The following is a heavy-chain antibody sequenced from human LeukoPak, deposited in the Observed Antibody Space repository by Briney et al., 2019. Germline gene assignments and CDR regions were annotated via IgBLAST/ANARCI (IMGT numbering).Heavy chain of an antibody. CDR1: GGSISSYY. D-gene: IGHD3-16*01. CDR2: IYYSGST. V-gene: IGHV4-59*12. J-gene: IGHJ6*03. Sequence: PSEALSLTCTVSGGSISSYYWSWIRQPPGKGLEWIGYIYYSGSTNYNPSLKSRVTISVDTSKNQFSLKLSSVTAADTAVYYCASGGVYYYYYMDVWGKGTTVTISS. CDR3: ASGGVYYYYYMDV.